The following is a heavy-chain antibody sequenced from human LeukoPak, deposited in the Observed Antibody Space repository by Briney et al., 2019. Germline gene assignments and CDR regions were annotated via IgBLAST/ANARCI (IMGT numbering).Heavy chain of an antibody. CDR2: IYHSEDT. CDR1: GYSITSGYY. V-gene: IGHV4-38-2*02. J-gene: IGHJ4*02. D-gene: IGHD6-19*01. CDR3: AKGTSSGWYYFDY. Sequence: PSETLSLTCIVSGYSITSGYYWGWTRQPPGKGLEWIGSIYHSEDTYYNPSLKSRVTISVDTSKNQFSLKLDSVTAADTAVYYCAKGTSSGWYYFDYWGQGTLVTVSS.